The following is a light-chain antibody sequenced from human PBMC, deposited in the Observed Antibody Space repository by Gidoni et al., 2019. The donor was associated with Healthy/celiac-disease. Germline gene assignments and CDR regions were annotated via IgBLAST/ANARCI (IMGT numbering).Light chain of an antibody. CDR1: QSVSSN. CDR3: QQYNNWTPYT. CDR2: GAS. J-gene: IGKJ2*01. V-gene: IGKV3-15*01. Sequence: EIVIPQSPATLSVSPGERATLSCRASQSVSSNLAWYQQKPGQAPRLLIYGASNRATGIPARLSGSGSGTEVTLTISSLQSEDFAVDYCQQYNNWTPYTFGQGTKLEIK.